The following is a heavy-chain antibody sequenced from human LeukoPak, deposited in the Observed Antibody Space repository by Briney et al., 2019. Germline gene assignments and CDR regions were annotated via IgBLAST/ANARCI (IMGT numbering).Heavy chain of an antibody. J-gene: IGHJ3*02. CDR1: GGSISSGGYS. V-gene: IGHV4-61*08. Sequence: SETLSLTCAVSGGSISSGGYSWSWIRQPPGKGLEWIGYMYHTGSSNYNPSLKIRVTISVDTSKNQFSLKLSSVTAADTAVYYCARDQGGGSHRQALDIWGQGTKVTVSS. CDR3: ARDQGGGSHRQALDI. CDR2: MYHTGSS. D-gene: IGHD1-26*01.